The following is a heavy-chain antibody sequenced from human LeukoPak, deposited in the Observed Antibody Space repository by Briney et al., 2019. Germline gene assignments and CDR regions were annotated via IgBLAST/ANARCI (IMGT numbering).Heavy chain of an antibody. V-gene: IGHV3-74*01. CDR3: ARAGSGFLGFDY. Sequence: GGSLRLSCAASGFTFSSYWMHWVRHAPGKGLVWVSRINSDGSSTSYADSVKGRFTISRDNAKNTLYLQMNSLRAEDTAVYYCARAGSGFLGFDYWGQGTLVTVSS. CDR2: INSDGSST. D-gene: IGHD6-19*01. J-gene: IGHJ4*02. CDR1: GFTFSSYW.